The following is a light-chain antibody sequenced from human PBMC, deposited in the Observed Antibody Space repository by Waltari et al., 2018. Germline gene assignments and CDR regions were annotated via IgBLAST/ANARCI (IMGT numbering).Light chain of an antibody. CDR3: SSYTSTNTHVV. CDR1: SSDIDGYNS. CDR2: DVS. V-gene: IGLV2-14*03. Sequence: QSALTQPASVSGSPGQSITISCTGTSSDIDGYNSLSWYQQHPGKAPKLLIYDVSHRPSGVSNRFSGSKSDNTASLTISGLQTEDEAEYFCSSYTSTNTHVVFGGGTKLTVL. J-gene: IGLJ2*01.